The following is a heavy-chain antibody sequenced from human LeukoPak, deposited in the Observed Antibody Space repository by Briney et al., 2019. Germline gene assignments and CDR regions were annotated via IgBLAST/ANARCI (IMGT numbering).Heavy chain of an antibody. Sequence: GGSLRLSCAASGFTLSSYAMRWVRQARGKGLEWVSAIGGSGGSTYYTDSVKGRFTISRDNFKNTLYLQMNSLRAEDTAVYYCAKVTSGYDTRDYWGQGTLVTVSS. CDR3: AKVTSGYDTRDY. J-gene: IGHJ4*02. D-gene: IGHD5-12*01. V-gene: IGHV3-23*01. CDR1: GFTLSSYA. CDR2: IGGSGGST.